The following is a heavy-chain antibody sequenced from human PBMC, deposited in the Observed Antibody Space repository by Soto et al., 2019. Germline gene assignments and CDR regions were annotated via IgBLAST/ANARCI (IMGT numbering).Heavy chain of an antibody. J-gene: IGHJ3*02. D-gene: IGHD3-22*01. CDR3: ARDRAVVVTTAFDI. V-gene: IGHV1-69*06. CDR2: IIPIFGTA. Sequence: QVQLVQSGAEVKKPGSSVKVSCKASGGTFSSYAISWVRQAPGQGLEWMGGIIPIFGTANYAQKFQGRVTITADKSTSTAYMELSSLRSEDTAMYYCARDRAVVVTTAFDIWGQGTMVTVSS. CDR1: GGTFSSYA.